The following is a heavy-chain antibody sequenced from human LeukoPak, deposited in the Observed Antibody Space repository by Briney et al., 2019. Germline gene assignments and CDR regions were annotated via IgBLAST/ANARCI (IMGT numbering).Heavy chain of an antibody. CDR3: ARAVGSPSPFGY. Sequence: SETLSLTCSVSGGPITVYHWIWIRQPPGKGLEFIGYIHYTGSTNYNSSLTSRISISTDTSKNQFSLKLSSVTAADTAVYYCARAVGSPSPFGYWGQGTLVTVSS. V-gene: IGHV4-59*08. CDR1: GGPITVYH. J-gene: IGHJ4*02. D-gene: IGHD3-16*01. CDR2: IHYTGST.